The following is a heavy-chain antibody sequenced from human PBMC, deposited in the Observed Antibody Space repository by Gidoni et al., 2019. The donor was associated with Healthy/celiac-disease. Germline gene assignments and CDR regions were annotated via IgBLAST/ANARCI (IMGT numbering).Heavy chain of an antibody. CDR3: ARGSVPYYGMDV. CDR2: MNTNSGNT. CDR1: GYTFTSYA. Sequence: QVQLVQSGAEVKKPGASVKVSCKASGYTFTSYALNWVRQATGQGLEWMGWMNTNSGNTGYAQKCQGRVTMTRNTSISTAYMELSSLRSEDTAVYYCARGSVPYYGMDVWGQGTTVTVSS. V-gene: IGHV1-8*01. J-gene: IGHJ6*02.